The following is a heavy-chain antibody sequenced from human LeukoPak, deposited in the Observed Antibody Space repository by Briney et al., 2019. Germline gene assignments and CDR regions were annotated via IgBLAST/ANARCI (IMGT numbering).Heavy chain of an antibody. J-gene: IGHJ5*02. V-gene: IGHV4-59*01. Sequence: PSETLSLTCTVSGGSISSYYWSWIRQPPGKGLEWIGYIYYSGSTNYNPSLKSRVTISVDTSKNQFSLKLSSVAAADTAVYYCARGIGLVVVAATYWFDPWGQGTLVTVSS. CDR1: GGSISSYY. CDR3: ARGIGLVVVAATYWFDP. CDR2: IYYSGST. D-gene: IGHD2-15*01.